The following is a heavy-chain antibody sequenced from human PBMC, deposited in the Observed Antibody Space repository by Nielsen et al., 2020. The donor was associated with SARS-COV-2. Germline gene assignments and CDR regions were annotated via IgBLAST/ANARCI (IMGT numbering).Heavy chain of an antibody. V-gene: IGHV3-23*01. Sequence: GESLKISCAASGFTFSSYAMSWVRQAPGKGLEWVSAISGSGGSTYYADSVKGRFTISRDNSKNTLYLQMNSLRAEDTAVYYCAKGGSYYDFWSGYESPIARVLYYFDYWGQGTLVTVSS. CDR1: GFTFSSYA. D-gene: IGHD3-3*01. CDR2: ISGSGGST. J-gene: IGHJ4*02. CDR3: AKGGSYYDFWSGYESPIARVLYYFDY.